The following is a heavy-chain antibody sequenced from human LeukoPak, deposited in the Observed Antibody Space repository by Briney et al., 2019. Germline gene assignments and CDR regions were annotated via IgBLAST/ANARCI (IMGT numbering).Heavy chain of an antibody. V-gene: IGHV7-4-1*02. Sequence: ASVKVSCKASGYTFTSYAMNWVRQAPGQGLEWMGWINTNTGNPTYAQGSTGRFVFSLDTSVSTAYLQISSLKAEDTAVYYCARGGVLRYFDWLLRINYWGQGTLVTVSS. CDR2: INTNTGNP. D-gene: IGHD3-9*01. CDR1: GYTFTSYA. CDR3: ARGGVLRYFDWLLRINY. J-gene: IGHJ4*02.